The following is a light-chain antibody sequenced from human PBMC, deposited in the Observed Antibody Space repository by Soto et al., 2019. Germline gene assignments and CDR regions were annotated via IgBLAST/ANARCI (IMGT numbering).Light chain of an antibody. J-gene: IGLJ7*01. CDR1: SSNIGAGYD. V-gene: IGLV1-40*01. Sequence: QSVLTQPPSVSGSPGHRVTISFTGRSSNIGAGYDVHWYQQLPGTAPKLLIYGNSNRPSGVPDRFSGSKSGTSASLAITGLQAEDEADYYCQSYDSSLSGAVFGGGTEPTVL. CDR2: GNS. CDR3: QSYDSSLSGAV.